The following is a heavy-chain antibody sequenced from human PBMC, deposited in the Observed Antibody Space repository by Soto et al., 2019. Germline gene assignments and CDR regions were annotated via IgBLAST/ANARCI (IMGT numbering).Heavy chain of an antibody. V-gene: IGHV1-69*06. D-gene: IGHD3-10*01. CDR3: AREYGSGRFDP. J-gene: IGHJ5*02. CDR2: IIPISGTA. Sequence: SVKVSCKASGDTFSSYGINWVRQAPGQGLEWMGGIIPISGTAKYAQNFQDRVTITAEKSATTAYMELSRLRSDDTAVYYCAREYGSGRFDPWGQGTLVTVSS. CDR1: GDTFSSYG.